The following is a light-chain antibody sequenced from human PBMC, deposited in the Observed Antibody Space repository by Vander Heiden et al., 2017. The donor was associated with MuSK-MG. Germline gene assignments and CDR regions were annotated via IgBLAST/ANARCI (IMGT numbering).Light chain of an antibody. CDR1: RSVLYSSNNKNY. CDR2: WAS. CDR3: QQDYSTPRT. Sequence: DIVMTQSPESLAVSLGERATFNCKSSRSVLYSSNNKNYLAWYQQKSGQPPKLLIYWASTRESGVPDRFSGSGSGTDFTLTISSLQAEDVAVYYCQQDYSTPRTFGQGTKLEIK. J-gene: IGKJ2*01. V-gene: IGKV4-1*01.